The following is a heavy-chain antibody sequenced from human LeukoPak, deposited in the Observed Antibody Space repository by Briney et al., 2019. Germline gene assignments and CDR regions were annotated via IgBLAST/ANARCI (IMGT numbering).Heavy chain of an antibody. CDR3: ARQDGRALYYFDH. J-gene: IGHJ4*02. CDR2: IDPGDSYT. D-gene: IGHD5-24*01. CDR1: GYSFSNYW. Sequence: GESLRISCEGSGYSFSNYWISWVRQMPGKGLEWMGTIDPGDSYTNYSPSFQGHVTISADKSISTAYLQWSSLKASDTAMYYCARQDGRALYYFDHWGQGALVTVSS. V-gene: IGHV5-10-1*01.